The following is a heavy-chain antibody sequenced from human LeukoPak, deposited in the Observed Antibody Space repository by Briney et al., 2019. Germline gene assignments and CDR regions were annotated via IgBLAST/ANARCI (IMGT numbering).Heavy chain of an antibody. CDR2: ILGSGGTT. Sequence: GGSLRLSCAASGLSFRSYAMTWVRQVPGKGLEWVSAILGSGGTTYADSVKGRFTTSRDNSRNTLYLQMNSLRVEDTAVYYCARAKEGYQHWYFDLWGRGTLVIVSS. J-gene: IGHJ2*01. D-gene: IGHD5-18*01. CDR3: ARAKEGYQHWYFDL. CDR1: GLSFRSYA. V-gene: IGHV3-23*01.